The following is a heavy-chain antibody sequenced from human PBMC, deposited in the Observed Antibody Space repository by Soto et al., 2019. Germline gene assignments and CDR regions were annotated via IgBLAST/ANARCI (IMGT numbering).Heavy chain of an antibody. CDR1: GGDFLSYT. V-gene: IGHV1-69*02. CDR2: IIPILDVA. Sequence: QLVQSGAEVKRPGSSVKVSCKASGGDFLSYTISWVRQVPGQGPEWMGTIIPILDVAKNAQKFQGRVAITADKSTSTVYMELRSLRSDDTAGYYCAQMWFGELWHGMDVWGQGTTITVSS. J-gene: IGHJ6*02. CDR3: AQMWFGELWHGMDV. D-gene: IGHD3-10*01.